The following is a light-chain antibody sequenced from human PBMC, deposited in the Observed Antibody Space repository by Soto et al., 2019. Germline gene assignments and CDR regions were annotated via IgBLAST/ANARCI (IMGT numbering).Light chain of an antibody. CDR2: GAS. J-gene: IGKJ4*01. Sequence: EIVMTQSPATLSVSVGERATLSCRASQTVSSKLAWYQQKPGQAPRLLIYGASTRATGIPARFTGSGSGTEFTHTISSLQSEDFAVYYCQQYNDWPPQLTFGGGTKVEFK. V-gene: IGKV3-15*01. CDR1: QTVSSK. CDR3: QQYNDWPPQLT.